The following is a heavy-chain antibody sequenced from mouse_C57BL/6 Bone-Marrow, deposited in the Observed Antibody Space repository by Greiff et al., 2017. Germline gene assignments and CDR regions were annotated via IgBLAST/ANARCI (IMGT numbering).Heavy chain of an antibody. CDR2: ISYDGSN. Sequence: EVKLQESGPGLVKPSQSLSLTCSVTGYSITSGYYWNWIRQFPGNKLEWMGYISYDGSNNYNPSLKNRISITRDTSKNQFFLKLNSVTTEDTATYYGSIDTSITTVEGYYFDDWGQGTTLTVSS. CDR1: GYSITSGYY. J-gene: IGHJ2*01. CDR3: SIDTSITTVEGYYFDD. V-gene: IGHV3-6*01. D-gene: IGHD1-1*01.